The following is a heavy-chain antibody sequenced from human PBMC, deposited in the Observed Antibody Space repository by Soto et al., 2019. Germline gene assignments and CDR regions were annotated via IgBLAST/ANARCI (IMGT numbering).Heavy chain of an antibody. CDR1: GGSISSYY. CDR2: IYYSGST. CDR3: ARDQSSQYYYDSSGYYPGSYYYGMDV. V-gene: IGHV4-59*01. D-gene: IGHD3-22*01. Sequence: KPSETLSLTCTVSGGSISSYYWSWIRQPPGKGLEWIGYIYYSGSTNYNPSLKSRVTISVDTSKNQFSLKLSSVTAADTAVYYCARDQSSQYYYDSSGYYPGSYYYGMDVWGQGTTVTSP. J-gene: IGHJ6*02.